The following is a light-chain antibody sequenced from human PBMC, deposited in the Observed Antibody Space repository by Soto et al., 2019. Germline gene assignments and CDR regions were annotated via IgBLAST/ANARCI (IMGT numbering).Light chain of an antibody. Sequence: QSVLTQPPSASGXXXXSXXXXXXXXXXXIGGYNFVSWYQQHPGKVPKLIIYEVNKRPSGVPDRFSGSKSGNTASLTVSGLQADDEADYYCSSYAGTNNRYVFGTGTKLTVL. CDR3: SSYAGTNNRYV. CDR1: XXXIGGYNF. CDR2: EVN. J-gene: IGLJ1*01. V-gene: IGLV2-8*01.